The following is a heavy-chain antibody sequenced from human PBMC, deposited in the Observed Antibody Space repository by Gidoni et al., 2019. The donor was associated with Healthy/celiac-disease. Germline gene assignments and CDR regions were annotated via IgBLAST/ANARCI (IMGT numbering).Heavy chain of an antibody. D-gene: IGHD3-10*01. CDR3: ARDHKLAFIYYGSGDAFDI. J-gene: IGHJ3*02. V-gene: IGHV3-21*01. Sequence: EVQLVESGGGLVKPGGSLRLSCAASGFTFSRYSMNWVRQAPGKGLGWVSSISSSSSYIYYADSVKGRFTISRDNAKNSLYLQMNSLRAEDTAVYYCARDHKLAFIYYGSGDAFDIWGQGTMVTVSS. CDR1: GFTFSRYS. CDR2: ISSSSSYI.